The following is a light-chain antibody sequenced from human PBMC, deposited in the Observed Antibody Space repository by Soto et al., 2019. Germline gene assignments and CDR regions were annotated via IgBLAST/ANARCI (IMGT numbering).Light chain of an antibody. CDR3: AAWDDSLNGAV. CDR1: TSNIGSNT. J-gene: IGLJ7*01. Sequence: QSVLTQPPSGSGTPGQSVTISCSGSTSNIGSNTVNWYQQLPGAAPKLLIYTNNQRPSGVPDRFSGSKSGTSASLAISGLQSEDEADYYCAAWDDSLNGAVFGGGTQLTVL. V-gene: IGLV1-44*01. CDR2: TNN.